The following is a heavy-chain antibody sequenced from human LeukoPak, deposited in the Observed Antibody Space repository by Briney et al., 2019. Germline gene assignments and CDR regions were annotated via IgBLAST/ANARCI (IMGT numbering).Heavy chain of an antibody. D-gene: IGHD3-22*01. CDR3: TRDEDSSGYIDY. Sequence: SETLSLTCTVSGYSISSDYYWGWIRQSPGKGLERIGNIYHSGRIFYNPSLKSRPTISVDTSKNQFSLKLTSVTAADTAVYYCTRDEDSSGYIDYWGQGTLVTV. CDR2: IYHSGRI. J-gene: IGHJ4*02. CDR1: GYSISSDYY. V-gene: IGHV4-38-2*02.